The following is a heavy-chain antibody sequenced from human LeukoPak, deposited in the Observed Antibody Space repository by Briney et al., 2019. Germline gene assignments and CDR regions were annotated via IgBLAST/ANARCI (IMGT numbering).Heavy chain of an antibody. Sequence: SETLSLTCDVSGGSFNDYYWSWIRQAPGKGLEWIGEIRHSGSTNYNPSLKGRVTVSVDTSKNQFSLRLTSVTAADTAVYYCARRGSWTYYYAMDVWGQETTVTVSS. D-gene: IGHD6-13*01. J-gene: IGHJ6*02. CDR3: ARRGSWTYYYAMDV. V-gene: IGHV4-34*01. CDR2: IRHSGST. CDR1: GGSFNDYY.